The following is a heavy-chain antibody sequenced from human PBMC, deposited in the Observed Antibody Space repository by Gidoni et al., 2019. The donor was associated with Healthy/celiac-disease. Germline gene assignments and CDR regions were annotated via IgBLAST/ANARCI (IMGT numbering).Heavy chain of an antibody. CDR3: ARDHDSSGYAFDY. V-gene: IGHV4-39*07. J-gene: IGHJ4*02. D-gene: IGHD3-22*01. CDR2: IYYSGST. CDR1: GGSISSSSYY. Sequence: QLQLQESGPGLVKPSETLSLTCTVSGGSISSSSYYWGWIRQPPGKGLEWIGSIYYSGSTYYNPSLKSRVTISVDTSKNQFSLKRSSVTAADTAVYYCARDHDSSGYAFDYWGQGTLVTVSS.